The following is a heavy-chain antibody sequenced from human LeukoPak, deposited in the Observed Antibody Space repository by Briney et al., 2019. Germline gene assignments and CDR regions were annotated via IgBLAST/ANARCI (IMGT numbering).Heavy chain of an antibody. Sequence: GASVKVSCKASGYTFTGYYMHWVRQAPGQGLEWMGWINPNSGGTNYAQKFQGRVTMTRDTSISTAYMELSRLRSDDTAVYYCAREKTYYYGSGSDGPWGYWGQGTLVTVSS. CDR2: INPNSGGT. D-gene: IGHD3-10*01. CDR1: GYTFTGYY. V-gene: IGHV1-2*02. J-gene: IGHJ4*02. CDR3: AREKTYYYGSGSDGPWGY.